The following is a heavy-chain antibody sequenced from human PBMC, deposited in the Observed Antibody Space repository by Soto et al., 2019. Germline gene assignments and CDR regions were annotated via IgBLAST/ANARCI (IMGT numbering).Heavy chain of an antibody. CDR2: VSYRGTNK. CDR3: AKDGWMSTIRGDAFSI. CDR1: GFTFSNYG. J-gene: IGHJ3*02. V-gene: IGHV3-30*18. D-gene: IGHD1-1*01. Sequence: QVQLVESGGAVVQPGRSLRLSCVASGFTFSNYGMHWVRQAPGKVLEWVAFVSYRGTNKYHADFVKGRFTISRDDARNTVYLQMNSLRAEDTAVYFCAKDGWMSTIRGDAFSIWGQGTGVTVSS.